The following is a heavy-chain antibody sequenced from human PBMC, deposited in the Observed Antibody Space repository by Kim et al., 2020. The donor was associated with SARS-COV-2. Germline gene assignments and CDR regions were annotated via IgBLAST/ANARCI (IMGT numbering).Heavy chain of an antibody. CDR2: GTS. V-gene: IGHV4-4*07. Sequence: GTSNYNPSLQGRVTMSADTSMNQVSLKLSSVTAADTAVYYCARTQGGITRAWSQGTMVSVSS. D-gene: IGHD3-16*01. CDR3: ARTQGGITRA. J-gene: IGHJ1*01.